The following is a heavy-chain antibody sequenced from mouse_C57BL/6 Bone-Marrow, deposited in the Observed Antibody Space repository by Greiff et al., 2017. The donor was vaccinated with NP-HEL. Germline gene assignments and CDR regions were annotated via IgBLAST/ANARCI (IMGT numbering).Heavy chain of an antibody. V-gene: IGHV2-9-1*01. Sequence: VQVVESGPGLVAPSQSLSITCTVSGFSLTSYAISWVRQPPGKGLEWLGVIWTGGGTNYNSALKSRLSISKDNSKSQVFLKMNSLQTDDTARYYCARCADGYYYAMDYWGQGTSVTVSS. CDR2: IWTGGGT. CDR1: GFSLTSYA. J-gene: IGHJ4*01. CDR3: ARCADGYYYAMDY. D-gene: IGHD1-2*01.